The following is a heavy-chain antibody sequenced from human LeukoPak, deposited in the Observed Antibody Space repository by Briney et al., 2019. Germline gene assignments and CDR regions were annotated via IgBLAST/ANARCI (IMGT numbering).Heavy chain of an antibody. J-gene: IGHJ4*02. CDR1: GYTFTSYG. CDR3: ARSCSASNCFLVY. V-gene: IGHV1-18*04. CDR2: ISGYDGNS. Sequence: ASVKVSCKASGYTFTSYGISWVRQAPGQGLEFMGWISGYDGNSISGQKVQGRVTMTTDTSTKTAYMELRSLRSEDTAVCYCARSCSASNCFLVYWGQGTLVTVSS. D-gene: IGHD2-15*01.